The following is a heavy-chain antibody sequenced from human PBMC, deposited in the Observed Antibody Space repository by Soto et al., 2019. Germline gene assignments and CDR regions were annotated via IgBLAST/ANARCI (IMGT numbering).Heavy chain of an antibody. V-gene: IGHV4-4*02. CDR3: ARAPGQQLVRGRVHFDY. J-gene: IGHJ4*02. D-gene: IGHD6-6*01. Sequence: SETLSLTCAVSSGSISSSNWWSWVRQPPGKGLEWIGEIYHSGSTNYNPSLKSRVTISVDKSKNQFSLKLSSVTAADTAVYYCARAPGQQLVRGRVHFDYWGQGTLVTVSS. CDR2: IYHSGST. CDR1: SGSISSSNW.